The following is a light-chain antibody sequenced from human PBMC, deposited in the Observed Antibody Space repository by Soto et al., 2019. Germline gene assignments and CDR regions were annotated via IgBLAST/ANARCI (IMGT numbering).Light chain of an antibody. CDR2: DDS. CDR1: NIGHKN. J-gene: IGLJ1*01. V-gene: IGLV3-21*02. Sequence: SSELTQPPSGSVAPGQTASITCGGTNIGHKNVHWYQQRPGQAPVLVVYDDSNRPSGIPERFSGSNSGNTATLTIRRVEAGDDADYYCQVWDTSSDHSYVFGTGTKGTVL. CDR3: QVWDTSSDHSYV.